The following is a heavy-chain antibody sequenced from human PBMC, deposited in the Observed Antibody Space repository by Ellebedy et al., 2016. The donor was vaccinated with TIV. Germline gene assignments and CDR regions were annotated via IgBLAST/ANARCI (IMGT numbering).Heavy chain of an antibody. V-gene: IGHV1-69*06. CDR1: GGTFSSYA. Sequence: SVKVSXKASGGTFSSYAISWVRQAPGQGLEWMGGIIPIFGTANYAQKFQGRVTITADKSTSTAYMELSSLRSEDTAVYYCAREVVECSSTSCLYYYGMDVWGQGTTVTVSS. D-gene: IGHD2-2*01. CDR2: IIPIFGTA. J-gene: IGHJ6*02. CDR3: AREVVECSSTSCLYYYGMDV.